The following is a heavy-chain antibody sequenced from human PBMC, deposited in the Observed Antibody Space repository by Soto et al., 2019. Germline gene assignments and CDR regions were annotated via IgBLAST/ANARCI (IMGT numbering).Heavy chain of an antibody. J-gene: IGHJ6*03. Sequence: GGSLRLSCAASGFTFSSYWMSWVRQAPGKGLEWVANIKQDGSEKYYVDSVKGRFTISRDNAKNSLYLQMNSLRAEDTAVYYCASGSAFYYYYYMDVWGKGTTVTVSS. V-gene: IGHV3-7*01. CDR3: ASGSAFYYYYYMDV. CDR1: GFTFSSYW. CDR2: IKQDGSEK.